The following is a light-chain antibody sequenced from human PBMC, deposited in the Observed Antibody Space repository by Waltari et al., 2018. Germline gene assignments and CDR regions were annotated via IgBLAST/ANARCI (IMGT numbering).Light chain of an antibody. J-gene: IGLJ2*01. Sequence: QSALTQPASVSGSPGQSITISCTGTSSDVGRYNYVSWYQQHPGKAPKPLIYDVSNRPPGVPSRFSGSKSGNTASLTISGLQAADEAHYYCNSYASNSNGLFGGGTKLTIL. CDR1: SSDVGRYNY. CDR3: NSYASNSNGL. V-gene: IGLV2-14*03. CDR2: DVS.